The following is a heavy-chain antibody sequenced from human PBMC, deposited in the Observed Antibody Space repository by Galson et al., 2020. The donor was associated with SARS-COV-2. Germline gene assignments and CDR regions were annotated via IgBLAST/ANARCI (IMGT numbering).Heavy chain of an antibody. CDR2: ISSSGSTI. CDR1: GFTFSDYY. Sequence: NSGGSLSLSCAASGFTFSDYYMSWIRQAPGKGLEWVSYISSSGSTIYYADSVKGRFTISRDNAKNSLYLQMNSLRAEDTAVYYCARDGFPPYGSGTKSTYYGMDVWGQGTTVTVSS. V-gene: IGHV3-11*01. CDR3: ARDGFPPYGSGTKSTYYGMDV. J-gene: IGHJ6*02. D-gene: IGHD3-10*01.